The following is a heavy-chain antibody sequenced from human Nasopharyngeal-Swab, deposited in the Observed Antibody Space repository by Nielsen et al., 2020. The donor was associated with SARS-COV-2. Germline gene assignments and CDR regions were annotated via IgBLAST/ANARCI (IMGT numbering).Heavy chain of an antibody. CDR1: GFTFSSYW. D-gene: IGHD3-22*01. CDR3: ARAVGYYDSSGYCDY. V-gene: IGHV3-7*03. Sequence: GESLKISCAASGFTFSSYWMSWVRQAPGKGLEWVANIKQDGSEKYYVDSVKGRFTISRDNAKNSLYLQMNSLRAEDTAVYYCARAVGYYDSSGYCDYWGQGTLVTVSS. J-gene: IGHJ4*02. CDR2: IKQDGSEK.